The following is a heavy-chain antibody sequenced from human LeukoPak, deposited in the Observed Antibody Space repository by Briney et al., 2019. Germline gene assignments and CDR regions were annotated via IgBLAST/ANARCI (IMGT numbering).Heavy chain of an antibody. D-gene: IGHD3-3*01. CDR1: GFTFSDYY. CDR2: ISSSGTTI. V-gene: IGHV3-11*04. J-gene: IGHJ6*03. CDR3: ARDRSGYSLVPSSKYNYFYMDV. Sequence: PGGSLRLSCAASGFTFSDYYMSWIRQAPGKGLEWVSYISSSGTTIYYADSVKGRFTISRDNAKNSLYLQMNSLRGADTAVYYCARDRSGYSLVPSSKYNYFYMDVWGNGTTVTVSS.